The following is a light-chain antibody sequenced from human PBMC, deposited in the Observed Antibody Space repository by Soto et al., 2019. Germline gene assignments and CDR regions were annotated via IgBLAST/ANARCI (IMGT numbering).Light chain of an antibody. V-gene: IGLV1-44*01. J-gene: IGLJ1*01. Sequence: QSVLTQPPSASGTPGQRVTISCSGSSSNIGSNTVNWYQQLPGTAPKLLIYSNNQRPSGVPDRFSGSKSGTSASLAISGLQSEDEADYYCVAWDDSLNGSDVFGTGTKVTVL. CDR1: SSNIGSNT. CDR2: SNN. CDR3: VAWDDSLNGSDV.